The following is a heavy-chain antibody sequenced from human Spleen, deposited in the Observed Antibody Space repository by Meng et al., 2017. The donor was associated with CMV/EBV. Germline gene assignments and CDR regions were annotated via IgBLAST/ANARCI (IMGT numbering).Heavy chain of an antibody. CDR2: ISNDGSNK. CDR3: AKSWDDSSGYYDY. CDR1: GFTLTSFA. Sequence: GGSLRLSCAVSGFTLTSFAMHWVRQAPGKGLEWVAVISNDGSNKYYVDSVKGRFTISRDNSKNTLYLQMNSLRTEDTAVYYCAKSWDDSSGYYDYWGQGTLVTVSS. V-gene: IGHV3-30-3*02. J-gene: IGHJ4*02. D-gene: IGHD3-22*01.